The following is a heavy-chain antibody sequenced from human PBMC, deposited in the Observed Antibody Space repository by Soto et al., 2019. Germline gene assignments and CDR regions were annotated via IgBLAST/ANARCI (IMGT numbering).Heavy chain of an antibody. Sequence: SETLTLTCTVSGGSISSSSYYWGWIRQPPGKGLEWIGSIYSSGSTYYNPSLKSRVTISVDTSKNQFSLRLSSVTAADTAVYYCASLEWELVTDAFDIWGQGTTVTVSS. D-gene: IGHD1-26*01. J-gene: IGHJ3*02. V-gene: IGHV4-39*01. CDR3: ASLEWELVTDAFDI. CDR2: IYSSGST. CDR1: GGSISSSSYY.